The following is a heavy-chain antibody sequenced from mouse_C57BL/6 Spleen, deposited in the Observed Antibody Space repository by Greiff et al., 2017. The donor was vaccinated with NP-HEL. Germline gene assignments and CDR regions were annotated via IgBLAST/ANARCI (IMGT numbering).Heavy chain of an antibody. J-gene: IGHJ1*03. CDR1: GYSITSGYY. Sequence: EVQLQESGPGLVKPSQSLSLTCSVTGYSITSGYYWNWIRQFPGNKLEWMGYISYDGSNNYNPSLKNRISITRDTSKNQFFLKLNSVTTEDTATYYCARSPRYGSSHWYFDVWGTGTTVTVSS. CDR2: ISYDGSN. CDR3: ARSPRYGSSHWYFDV. D-gene: IGHD1-1*01. V-gene: IGHV3-6*01.